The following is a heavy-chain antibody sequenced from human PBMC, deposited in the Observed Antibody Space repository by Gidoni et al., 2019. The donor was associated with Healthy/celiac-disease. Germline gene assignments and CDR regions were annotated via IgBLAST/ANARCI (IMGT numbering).Heavy chain of an antibody. J-gene: IGHJ6*02. V-gene: IGHV4-39*01. CDR3: APQGVAHYYGMDV. D-gene: IGHD3-3*01. Sequence: STYYNPSLKSRVTISVDTSKNQFSLKLSSVTAADTAVYYCAPQGVAHYYGMDVWGQGTTVTVSS. CDR2: ST.